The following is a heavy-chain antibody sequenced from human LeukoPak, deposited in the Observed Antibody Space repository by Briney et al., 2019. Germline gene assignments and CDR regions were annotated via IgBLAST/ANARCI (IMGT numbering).Heavy chain of an antibody. CDR1: GGSISSGGYY. V-gene: IGHV4-30-2*01. CDR3: AREGGVGASGMDAFDI. D-gene: IGHD1-26*01. J-gene: IGHJ3*02. Sequence: SETLSLTCTVSGGSISSGGYYWSWIRQPPGKGLEWIGYIYHSGSTYYNPSLKSRVTISIDRSKNQFSLKLSSVTAADTAAYSCAREGGVGASGMDAFDIWGQGTMVTVSS. CDR2: IYHSGST.